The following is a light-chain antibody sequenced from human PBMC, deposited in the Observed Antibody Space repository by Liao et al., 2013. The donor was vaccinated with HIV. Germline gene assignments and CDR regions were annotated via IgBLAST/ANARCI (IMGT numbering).Light chain of an antibody. CDR1: KLGKKD. Sequence: SYDLTQPPSVSVSPGQTASITCSGDKLGKKDACWYQQKPGQSPVLVIYQDYKRPSGIPERISGSNSGNTATLTISETQAMDEADYYCQAWDGSTFVFGPGTERSPS. CDR2: QDY. V-gene: IGLV3-1*01. CDR3: QAWDGSTFV. J-gene: IGLJ1*01.